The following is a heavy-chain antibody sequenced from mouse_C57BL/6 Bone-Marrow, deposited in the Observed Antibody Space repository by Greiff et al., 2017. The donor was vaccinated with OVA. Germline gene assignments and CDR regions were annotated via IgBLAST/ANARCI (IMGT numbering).Heavy chain of an antibody. CDR2: IYPGSGNT. CDR3: ARPTYYGSSYGYFDV. D-gene: IGHD1-1*01. Sequence: VQLQQSGAELVRPGASVKLSCKASGYTFTDYYINWVKQRPGQGLEWIARIYPGSGNTYYNEKFKGKATLTAEKSSSTAYRQLSSLTSEDSSVYFCARPTYYGSSYGYFDVWGTGTTVTVSS. CDR1: GYTFTDYY. J-gene: IGHJ1*03. V-gene: IGHV1-76*01.